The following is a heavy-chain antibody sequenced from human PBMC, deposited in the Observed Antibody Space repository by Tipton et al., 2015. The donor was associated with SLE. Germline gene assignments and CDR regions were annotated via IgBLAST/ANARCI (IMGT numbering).Heavy chain of an antibody. CDR3: VVTVPKGMDV. Sequence: GLVKPSETLSLTCAVAGGSISSYYWSWIRQPPGKGLEWIGEINHSGSTNYNPSLKSRVTISVDTSKNQFSLKLSSVTAADTAVYYCVVTVPKGMDVWGQGTTVTVSS. CDR1: GGSISSYY. J-gene: IGHJ6*02. D-gene: IGHD4-17*01. CDR2: INHSGST. V-gene: IGHV4-34*01.